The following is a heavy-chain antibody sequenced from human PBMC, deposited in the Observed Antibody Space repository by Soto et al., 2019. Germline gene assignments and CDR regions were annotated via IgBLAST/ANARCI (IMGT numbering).Heavy chain of an antibody. CDR3: ARSASVLLGTSENRRYWFDP. CDR1: GYTFTSYG. CDR2: ISAYNGNT. V-gene: IGHV1-18*01. D-gene: IGHD2-15*01. Sequence: QVQLVQSGAEVKKPGASVKVSCKASGYTFTSYGISWVRQAPGQGLEWMGWISAYNGNTNYAQKLQGRVTMTTDTSTSTAYMELRSLRSDDTAVYYCARSASVLLGTSENRRYWFDPWGQGTLVTVSS. J-gene: IGHJ5*02.